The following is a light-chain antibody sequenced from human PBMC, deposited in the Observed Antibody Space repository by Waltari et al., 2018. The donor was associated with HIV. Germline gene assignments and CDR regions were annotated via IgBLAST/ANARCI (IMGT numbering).Light chain of an antibody. V-gene: IGLV2-11*01. CDR3: CSYAGSYKYI. CDR2: DVT. J-gene: IGLJ1*01. Sequence: QSALTQPRSVSGSPGQSVTISCTGTSSDVGGYSYVSWYQQHTAKAPKVLIYDVTKRPSGAPDRFSGSKSGNPASLTISGLQAEDEADYYCCSYAGSYKYILGSGTKVTVL. CDR1: SSDVGGYSY.